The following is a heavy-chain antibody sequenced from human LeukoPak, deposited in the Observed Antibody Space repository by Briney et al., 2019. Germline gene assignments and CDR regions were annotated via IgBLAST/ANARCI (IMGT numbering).Heavy chain of an antibody. CDR2: ISTSGST. CDR1: VASISNYY. J-gene: IGHJ4*02. Sequence: SETLSLTCAVSVASISNYYWSWIRQAPGKGLEWIGYISTSGSTNYNPSLKSRVSISLDTSKNRFSLNLNFVTAADTAVYYCASPRSGYRYTFDYWGQGALVTVSS. CDR3: ASPRSGYRYTFDY. V-gene: IGHV4-4*09. D-gene: IGHD3-22*01.